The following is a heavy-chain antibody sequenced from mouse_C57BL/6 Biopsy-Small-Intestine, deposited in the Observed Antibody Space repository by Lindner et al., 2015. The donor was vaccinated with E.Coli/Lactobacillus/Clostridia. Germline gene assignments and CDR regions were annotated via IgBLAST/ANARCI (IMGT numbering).Heavy chain of an antibody. CDR2: INPYYGST. CDR1: GFSFTDYN. J-gene: IGHJ2*01. Sequence: VQLQESGAELVKPGASVKISCKASGFSFTDYNLNWVKQSLGKSLEWIGNINPYYGSTSYNQKFKGRATLTVDKSSSTAYMQLNSLTSADSAVYYCARGGTGDFDYWGQGTTLTVSS. CDR3: ARGGTGDFDY. D-gene: IGHD3-1*01. V-gene: IGHV1-39*01.